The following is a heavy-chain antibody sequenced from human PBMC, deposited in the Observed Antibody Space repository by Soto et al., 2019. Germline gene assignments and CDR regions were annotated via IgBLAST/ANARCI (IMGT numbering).Heavy chain of an antibody. D-gene: IGHD6-6*01. V-gene: IGHV4-59*01. Sequence: QVQLQESGPGLVKPSETLSLTCTVSGGSISSYYWSWIRQPPGKGLEWIGYIYYSGSTNYNPSLKSRVTISVDTSKNQFSLKLSSVTAADTAVYYCARVAALPTFNWFDPWGQGTLVTVSS. CDR1: GGSISSYY. J-gene: IGHJ5*02. CDR3: ARVAALPTFNWFDP. CDR2: IYYSGST.